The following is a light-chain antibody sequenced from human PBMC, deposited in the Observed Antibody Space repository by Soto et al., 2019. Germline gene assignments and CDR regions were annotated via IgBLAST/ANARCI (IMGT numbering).Light chain of an antibody. CDR3: QQYSSTPLT. V-gene: IGKV4-1*01. Sequence: DIVMTQSPDSLAVSLGERATINCKSSQSVFPSSDNKDDLAWYPQKPGQPPTLLIYWASTRESGVPDRFSGSGSGTDFTLAISGQQSADVAGYYCQQYSSTPLTVGQGTMVEVK. CDR2: WAS. CDR1: QSVFPSSDNKDD. J-gene: IGKJ1*01.